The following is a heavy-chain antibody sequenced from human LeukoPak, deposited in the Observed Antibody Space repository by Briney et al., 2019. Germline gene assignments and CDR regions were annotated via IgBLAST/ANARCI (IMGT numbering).Heavy chain of an antibody. J-gene: IGHJ4*02. CDR2: IYYSGST. Sequence: SETLSLTCTVSGGSIGSRNYYWGWIRQPPGKGLEWIGSIYYSGSTYYNPSLKSRVTISVDTSKNQFSLKLSSVTAADTAVYYCAGKGTIFGVVFDYWGQGTLVTVSS. CDR1: GGSIGSRNYY. D-gene: IGHD3-3*01. V-gene: IGHV4-39*01. CDR3: AGKGTIFGVVFDY.